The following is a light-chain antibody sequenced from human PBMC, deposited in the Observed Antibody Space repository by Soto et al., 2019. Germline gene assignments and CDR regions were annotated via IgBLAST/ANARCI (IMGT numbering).Light chain of an antibody. Sequence: DIQMTQSPSTLSASVGDRVTITCRASQSISSWLAWYQQKPGKAPKLLIYKASSLESGVPSRFIRSGSGTEFTLTISSLQPDDFATYYCQQYNSYSPYTFGQGTKLEIK. CDR2: KAS. CDR1: QSISSW. CDR3: QQYNSYSPYT. V-gene: IGKV1-5*03. J-gene: IGKJ2*01.